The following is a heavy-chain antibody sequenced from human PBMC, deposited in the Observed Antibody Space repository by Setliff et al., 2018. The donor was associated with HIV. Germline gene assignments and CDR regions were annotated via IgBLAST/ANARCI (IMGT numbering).Heavy chain of an antibody. CDR3: AGSRGYFVKAV. J-gene: IGHJ4*02. Sequence: GGSLRLSCAASGFPFTNYWMNWVRQAPGKGLEWVANIKTDGSEKYYVDSVRGRFTISRDNAKNSLYLQMNSLRAEDTAVYYCAGSRGYFVKAVWGQGTLVTVSS. V-gene: IGHV3-7*01. CDR2: IKTDGSEK. D-gene: IGHD3-22*01. CDR1: GFPFTNYW.